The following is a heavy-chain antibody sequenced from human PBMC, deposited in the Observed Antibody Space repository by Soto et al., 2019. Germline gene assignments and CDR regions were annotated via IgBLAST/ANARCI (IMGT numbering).Heavy chain of an antibody. CDR2: IHHSGST. V-gene: IGHV4-61*01. Sequence: SETLCLSCTVSGGSIGGDYDHWTWIRKSPGKGLEWIGYIHHSGSTNYNPSFKSRVTISADTSKNQFSLKLSTVTAADTAVYYCARDPYSSSHGSLRGGYGMDVWGQGTTVTVSS. J-gene: IGHJ6*02. CDR3: ARDPYSSSHGSLRGGYGMDV. CDR1: GGSIGGDYDH. D-gene: IGHD6-13*01.